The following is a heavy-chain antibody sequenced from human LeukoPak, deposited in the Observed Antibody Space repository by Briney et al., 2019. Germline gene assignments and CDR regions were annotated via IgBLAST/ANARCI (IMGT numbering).Heavy chain of an antibody. Sequence: SETLSLTCTVSGGSINSYYWSWIRQPAGKGLEWIGRIYTSGSTDYNPSLKSRVTMSVDTSKNQFSLKLTSVTAANTAVYYCARAQSSSWYIDCWGQGTLVTVSS. CDR3: ARAQSSSWYIDC. V-gene: IGHV4-4*07. CDR2: IYTSGST. D-gene: IGHD6-13*01. J-gene: IGHJ4*02. CDR1: GGSINSYY.